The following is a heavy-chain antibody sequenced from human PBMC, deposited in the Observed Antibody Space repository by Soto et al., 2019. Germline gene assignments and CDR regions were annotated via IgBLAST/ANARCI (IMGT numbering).Heavy chain of an antibody. D-gene: IGHD2-21*01. J-gene: IGHJ4*02. V-gene: IGHV5-10-1*01. CDR2: IDASDSYN. CDR3: ARWVIGVYYLDY. CDR1: GYSFTSYL. Sequence: GESLKISCKGSGYSFTSYLISWGRQMPGKGLEWMGRIDASDSYNNYSPSFRGHVTISADKSSNTAYLQWSSLKASDTAFYYCARWVIGVYYLDYWGQGTLVTFSS.